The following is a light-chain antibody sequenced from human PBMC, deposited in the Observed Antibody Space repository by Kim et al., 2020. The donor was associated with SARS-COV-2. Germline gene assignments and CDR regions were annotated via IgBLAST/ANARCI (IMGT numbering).Light chain of an antibody. Sequence: EIVMTQSPVTLFVSPGERATLSCRASQSVSSNLAWYQQKPGQAPRLLIYGASTRATGIPAKFSGSGSGTEFTLTISSLQSEDFAVYYCQQYNNWPPITFGQGTRLEIK. CDR2: GAS. CDR1: QSVSSN. CDR3: QQYNNWPPIT. V-gene: IGKV3-15*01. J-gene: IGKJ5*01.